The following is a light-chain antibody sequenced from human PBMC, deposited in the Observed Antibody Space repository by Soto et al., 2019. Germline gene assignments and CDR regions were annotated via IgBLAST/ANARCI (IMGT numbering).Light chain of an antibody. V-gene: IGKV3-20*01. Sequence: IVLTQSPGTLSLSPGDRATLSCRASQSVRSTYLAWYQQKPGQAPRLLIYGASSRATGIPDRFSGSGSGTDFTLTISRLEPEGFAVYYCQQYGNSPLTFGGGTKVEIK. J-gene: IGKJ4*01. CDR1: QSVRSTY. CDR3: QQYGNSPLT. CDR2: GAS.